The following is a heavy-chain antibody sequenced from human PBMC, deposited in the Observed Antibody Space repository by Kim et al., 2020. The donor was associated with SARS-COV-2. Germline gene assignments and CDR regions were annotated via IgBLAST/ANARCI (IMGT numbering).Heavy chain of an antibody. CDR3: AALIRYFDWSNAFDI. J-gene: IGHJ3*02. CDR1: GFTFSSYA. CDR2: ISGSGGST. D-gene: IGHD3-9*01. V-gene: IGHV3-23*01. Sequence: GGSLRLSCAASGFTFSSYAMSWVRQAPGKGLEWVSAISGSGGSTYYADSVKGRFTISRDNSKNTLYLQMNSLRAEDTAVYYCAALIRYFDWSNAFDIWGQGTMVTVSS.